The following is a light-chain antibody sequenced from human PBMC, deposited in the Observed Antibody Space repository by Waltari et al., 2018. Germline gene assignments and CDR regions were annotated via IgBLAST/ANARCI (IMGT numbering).Light chain of an antibody. CDR1: TGEVTSGHH. Sequence: QTVVTQEPSLTVSPGGTVTLTCASSTGEVTSGHHPNWPQQKPGQPPRLLIFSTSDKPSSAPARFSGSLLGGKAALTLSGVQPEDEADYYCLLFDGDARVFGGGTRLTVL. CDR2: STS. V-gene: IGLV7-43*01. J-gene: IGLJ3*02. CDR3: LLFDGDARV.